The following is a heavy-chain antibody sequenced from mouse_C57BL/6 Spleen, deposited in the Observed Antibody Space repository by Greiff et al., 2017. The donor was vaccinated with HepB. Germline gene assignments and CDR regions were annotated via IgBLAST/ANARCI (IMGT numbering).Heavy chain of an antibody. CDR3: ARQGRDAWFAY. J-gene: IGHJ3*01. CDR2: ISNLAYSI. V-gene: IGHV5-15*01. Sequence: EVQRVESGGGLVQPGGSLKLSCAASGFTFSDYGMAWVRQAPRKGPEWVAFISNLAYSIYYADTVTGRFTISRENAKNTLYLEMSSLRSEDTAMYYCARQGRDAWFAYWGQGTLVTVSS. CDR1: GFTFSDYG.